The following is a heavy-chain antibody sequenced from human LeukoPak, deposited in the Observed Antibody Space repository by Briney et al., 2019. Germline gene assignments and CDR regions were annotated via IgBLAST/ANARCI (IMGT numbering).Heavy chain of an antibody. D-gene: IGHD3-10*01. Sequence: PSETLSLTCTVSGGSISSYYWSWLRQPAGKGLEWIGRIYTSGSTNYNPSLTSRVTMSVDTSKNQLSLKRRPVTAAGTAVYYCARDRLCVGELDYMDVWGKGTTVTISS. J-gene: IGHJ6*03. CDR3: ARDRLCVGELDYMDV. CDR2: IYTSGST. CDR1: GGSISSYY. V-gene: IGHV4-4*07.